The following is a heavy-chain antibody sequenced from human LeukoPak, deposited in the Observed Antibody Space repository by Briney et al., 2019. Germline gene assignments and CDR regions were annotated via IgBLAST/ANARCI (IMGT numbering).Heavy chain of an antibody. V-gene: IGHV1-69*13. CDR3: ARDVTVTTQGVWFDP. J-gene: IGHJ5*02. Sequence: GASVKVSCKASGGTFISYAISWVRQAPGQGLEWMGGIIPIFGTANYAQKFQGRVTITADESTSTAYMELSSLRSEDTAVYYCARDVTVTTQGVWFDPWGQGTLVTVSS. CDR2: IIPIFGTA. D-gene: IGHD4-17*01. CDR1: GGTFISYA.